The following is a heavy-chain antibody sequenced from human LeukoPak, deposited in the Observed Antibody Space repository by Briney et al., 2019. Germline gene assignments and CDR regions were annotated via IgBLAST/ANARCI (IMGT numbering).Heavy chain of an antibody. Sequence: GGSLRLSCAASGFTFSSYSMNWVRQTPGKGLEWVSSISSSSSYIYYADSVKGRFTISRDNAKNSLYLQMNSLRAEDTAVYYCARCHGVEQQVVDYWGQGTLVTVSS. CDR2: ISSSSSYI. V-gene: IGHV3-21*01. CDR1: GFTFSSYS. J-gene: IGHJ4*02. D-gene: IGHD6-13*01. CDR3: ARCHGVEQQVVDY.